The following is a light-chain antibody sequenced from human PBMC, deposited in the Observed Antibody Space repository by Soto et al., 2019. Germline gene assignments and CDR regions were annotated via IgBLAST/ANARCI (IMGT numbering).Light chain of an antibody. Sequence: EIVMTQSPATLSVSPGEGATLSCRASQSVSSKLAWYQQKPGQAPRLLIYGASTRATGIPARFSGSGSGTELTLIISSLQSEDSAVYYCQQYNSWLWTFGQGTKVDIK. J-gene: IGKJ1*01. CDR2: GAS. CDR1: QSVSSK. V-gene: IGKV3-15*01. CDR3: QQYNSWLWT.